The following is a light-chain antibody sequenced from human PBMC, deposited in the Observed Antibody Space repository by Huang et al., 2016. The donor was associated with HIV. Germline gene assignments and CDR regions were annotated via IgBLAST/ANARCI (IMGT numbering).Light chain of an antibody. J-gene: IGKJ2*01. CDR2: TTS. V-gene: IGKV1-39*01. Sequence: DIQMTQSPSSLSAFIGDRVIISCRASQNISRYLNWYQQKPGKAPKLLIYTTSALQTGVPSTFSGRGSVTDFFITITNLQPEDSAIYYCQQSARTPRTFGQGTKLEIK. CDR3: QQSARTPRT. CDR1: QNISRY.